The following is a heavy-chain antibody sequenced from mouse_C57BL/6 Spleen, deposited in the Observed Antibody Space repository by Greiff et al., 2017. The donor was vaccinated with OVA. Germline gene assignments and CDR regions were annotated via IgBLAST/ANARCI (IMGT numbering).Heavy chain of an antibody. V-gene: IGHV5-17*01. Sequence: EVKVVESGGGLVKPGGSLKLSCAASGFTFSDYGMHWVRQAPEKGLEWVAYISSGSSTIYYADTVKGRFTISRDNAKNTLFLQMTSLRSEDTAMYYCANGNYYFDYWGQGTTLTVSS. J-gene: IGHJ2*01. CDR1: GFTFSDYG. CDR3: ANGNYYFDY. D-gene: IGHD2-1*01. CDR2: ISSGSSTI.